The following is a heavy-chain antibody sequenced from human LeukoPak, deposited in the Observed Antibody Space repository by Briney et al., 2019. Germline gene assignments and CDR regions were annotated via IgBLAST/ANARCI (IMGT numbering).Heavy chain of an antibody. J-gene: IGHJ4*02. CDR3: ARVIRDTAMAQGVDY. Sequence: PGGSLRLSCAASGFTFSSYSMNWVRQAPGKGLEWVSSISSSSSYIYYADSVKGRFTIPRDNAKNSLYLQMNSLRAEDTAVYYCARVIRDTAMAQGVDYWGQGTLVTVSS. D-gene: IGHD5-18*01. CDR1: GFTFSSYS. CDR2: ISSSSSYI. V-gene: IGHV3-21*01.